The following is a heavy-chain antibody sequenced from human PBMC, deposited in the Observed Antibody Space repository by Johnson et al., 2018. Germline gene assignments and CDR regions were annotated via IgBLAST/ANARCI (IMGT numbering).Heavy chain of an antibody. J-gene: IGHJ3*02. V-gene: IGHV3-30-3*01. D-gene: IGHD3-16*02. Sequence: QVQLVQSGGGVVQPGRSLRLSCAASGFTFSSYAMHWVRQAPGKGLEWVAVISYDGSNKYYADSVKGRFTISRDNSKNTLYLQMNSLRAEDTAVYYCARPWGSYRSDAFDIWGQGTMVTVSS. CDR2: ISYDGSNK. CDR1: GFTFSSYA. CDR3: ARPWGSYRSDAFDI.